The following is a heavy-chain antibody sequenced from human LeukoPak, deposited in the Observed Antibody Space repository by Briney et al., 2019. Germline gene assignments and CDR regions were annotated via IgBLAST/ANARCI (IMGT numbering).Heavy chain of an antibody. CDR1: GFTFSSYW. CDR2: IKQDGSEK. J-gene: IGHJ6*03. V-gene: IGHV3-7*01. Sequence: GGSLRLSCAASGFTFSSYWMSWVRQAPGKGLEWVANIKQDGSEKYYVDSVKGRFTISRDNAKNSLYLQMNSLRAEDTAVYYCARDGSYYYDSSGYYYLGVDYYYYYMDVWGKGTTVTVSS. D-gene: IGHD3-22*01. CDR3: ARDGSYYYDSSGYYYLGVDYYYYYMDV.